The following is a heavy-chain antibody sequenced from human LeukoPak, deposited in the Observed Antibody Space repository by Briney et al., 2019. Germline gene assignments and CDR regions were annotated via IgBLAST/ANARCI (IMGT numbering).Heavy chain of an antibody. Sequence: GESLKISCKGSGYSFTSYWIGWVRQMPGKGLEWMRIIYPGDSDTRYSPSFQGQVTISADKSISTAYLQWSSLKASDTAMYYCARQGQLLWFGELYYYMDVWGKGTTVTVSS. CDR2: IYPGDSDT. CDR1: GYSFTSYW. CDR3: ARQGQLLWFGELYYYMDV. V-gene: IGHV5-51*01. D-gene: IGHD3-10*01. J-gene: IGHJ6*03.